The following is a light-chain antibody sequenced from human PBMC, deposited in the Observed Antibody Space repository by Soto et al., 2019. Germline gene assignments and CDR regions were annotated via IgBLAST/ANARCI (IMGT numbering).Light chain of an antibody. CDR3: QQYGSSRT. CDR2: GAS. CDR1: KSVSSSY. Sequence: DIVLTQSPATLSLSPGERATLSCRASKSVSSSYLAWYQQKPGQAPRLLIYGASSRATGIPDRFSGSGSGTDFTLTISRLEPEDFAVYYCQQYGSSRTFGQGTKVDIK. V-gene: IGKV3-20*01. J-gene: IGKJ1*01.